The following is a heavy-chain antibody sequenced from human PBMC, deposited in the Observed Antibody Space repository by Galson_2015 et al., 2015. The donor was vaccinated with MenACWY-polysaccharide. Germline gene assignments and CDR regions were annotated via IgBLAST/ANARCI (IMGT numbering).Heavy chain of an antibody. CDR2: IKQSGSEE. CDR1: GFPFSDSW. J-gene: IGHJ3*01. Sequence: SLRLSCAASGFPFSDSWMTWFRQAPGKGLEWVATIKQSGSEEYYVNSVEGRFTVSRDNAKNSLHLQMNSLRAEDTAVYYCARARSWSGFFAFDFWGQGTMVTVSS. D-gene: IGHD3-3*01. V-gene: IGHV3-7*01. CDR3: ARARSWSGFFAFDF.